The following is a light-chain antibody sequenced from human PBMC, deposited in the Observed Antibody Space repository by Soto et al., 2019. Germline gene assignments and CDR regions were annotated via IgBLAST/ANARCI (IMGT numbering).Light chain of an antibody. J-gene: IGKJ1*01. Sequence: EIVLTQSPGTLSLSPGERATLSCRASQSVYTKYIAWYQKTPGRAPRLLIYGASKRATGIPDRFSGSGSGTDFALTISSLQFGDSGMYYCQHYGGRWTFGQGTKVEIK. V-gene: IGKV3-20*01. CDR1: QSVYTKY. CDR2: GAS. CDR3: QHYGGRWT.